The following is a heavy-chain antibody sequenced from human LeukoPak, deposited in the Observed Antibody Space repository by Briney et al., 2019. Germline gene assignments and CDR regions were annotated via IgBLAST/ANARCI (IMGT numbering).Heavy chain of an antibody. J-gene: IGHJ6*03. CDR2: IKSKTDGGTT. CDR3: TGYKAYYYYMDV. Sequence: PGGSLRLSCAASGFTFSNAWMSWVRQAPGKGLEWVGRIKSKTDGGTTDYAAPVKGRFTISRDDSKNTLYLQMNSLKTEDTAVYYCTGYKAYYYYMDVWGKGTTVTVSS. CDR1: GFTFSNAW. D-gene: IGHD5-24*01. V-gene: IGHV3-15*01.